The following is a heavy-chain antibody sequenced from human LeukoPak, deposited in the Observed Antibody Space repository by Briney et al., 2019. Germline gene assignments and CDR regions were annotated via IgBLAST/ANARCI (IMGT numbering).Heavy chain of an antibody. CDR3: ARGRVFDY. Sequence: PSETLSPTRAVYGGSFSGYYWSWIRQPPGKGLEWIGEINHSGSTNYNPSLKSRVTISVDTSKNQFSLKLSSVTAADTAVYYCARGRVFDYWGQGTLVTVSS. V-gene: IGHV4-34*01. J-gene: IGHJ4*02. CDR1: GGSFSGYY. CDR2: INHSGST.